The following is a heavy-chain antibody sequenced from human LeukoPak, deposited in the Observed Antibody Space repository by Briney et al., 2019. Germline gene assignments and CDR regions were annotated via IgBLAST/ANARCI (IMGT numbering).Heavy chain of an antibody. J-gene: IGHJ6*02. V-gene: IGHV3-48*02. CDR2: ISSSSII. CDR1: GFTFSRYS. Sequence: GGSLRLSCAASGFTFSRYSMNWVRQAPGKGLEWVSYISSSSIIYYADSVKGRFTISRDNAKNSLYLQMNSLRDEDTAVYYCATGLGDRSSTSCYLADYYYYYGMDVWGQGTTVTGSS. D-gene: IGHD2-2*03. CDR3: ATGLGDRSSTSCYLADYYYYYGMDV.